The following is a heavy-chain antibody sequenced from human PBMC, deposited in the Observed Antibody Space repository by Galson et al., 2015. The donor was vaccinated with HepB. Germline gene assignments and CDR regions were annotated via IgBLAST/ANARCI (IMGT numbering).Heavy chain of an antibody. V-gene: IGHV3-53*01. CDR2: IYSGGTT. CDR3: ARGHSLYVDAFDI. J-gene: IGHJ3*02. CDR1: EFTLSNYA. D-gene: IGHD2-2*02. Sequence: SLRLSCAASEFTLSNYAMSWVRQAPGRGLKWVSSIYSGGTTYYADSVKGRFTISRDTSKNTLSLQMNSLRAEDTAVYYCARGHSLYVDAFDIWGQGTVVTVS.